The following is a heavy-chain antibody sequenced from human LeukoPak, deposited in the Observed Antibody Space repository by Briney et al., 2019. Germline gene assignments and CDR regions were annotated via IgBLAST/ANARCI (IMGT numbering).Heavy chain of an antibody. CDR1: GGSISSYY. Sequence: SETLSLTCTVSGGSISSYYWSWIRQPPGKGLEWIGSIYHSGSTYYNPSLKSRVTISVDTSKNQFSLKLSSVTAADTAVYYCARDGAIVATIPFDYWGQGTLVTVSS. D-gene: IGHD5-12*01. CDR3: ARDGAIVATIPFDY. V-gene: IGHV4-38-2*02. J-gene: IGHJ4*02. CDR2: IYHSGST.